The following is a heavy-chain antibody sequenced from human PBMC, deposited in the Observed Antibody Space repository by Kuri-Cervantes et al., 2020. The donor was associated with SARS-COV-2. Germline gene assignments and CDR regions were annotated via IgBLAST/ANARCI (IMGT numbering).Heavy chain of an antibody. CDR3: ARGVYVAAAGYNWFDP. CDR1: GGTFSSYA. V-gene: IGHV1-8*02. J-gene: IGHJ5*02. Sequence: ASVKVSCKASGGTFSSYAISWVRQAPGQGLEWMGWMYPNSGNTGYAQKFQGRVTMTRNTSISTAYMELSSLRSEDTAVYYCARGVYVAAAGYNWFDPWGQGTLVTVSS. CDR2: MYPNSGNT. D-gene: IGHD6-13*01.